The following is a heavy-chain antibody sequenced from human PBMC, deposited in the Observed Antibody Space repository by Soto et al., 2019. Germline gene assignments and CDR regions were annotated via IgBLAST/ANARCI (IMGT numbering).Heavy chain of an antibody. CDR2: ISGSGGRT. D-gene: IGHD3-9*01. V-gene: IGHV3-23*01. CDR1: GFTFNIYA. CDR3: AKLNDYDILTGYRSEYFQH. J-gene: IGHJ1*01. Sequence: EVQLLESGGGLAQPGGSLRLSCAASGFTFNIYAMTWVRQAPGKGLEWVSGISGSGGRTYYADSVKGRFTISRDNSKNTLDLQMNSLRAEDTAVYYCAKLNDYDILTGYRSEYFQHWGQGTLVTVSS.